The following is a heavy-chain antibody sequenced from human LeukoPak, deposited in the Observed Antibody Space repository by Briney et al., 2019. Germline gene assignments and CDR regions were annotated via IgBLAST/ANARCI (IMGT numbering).Heavy chain of an antibody. J-gene: IGHJ6*02. V-gene: IGHV1-2*02. Sequence: ASVKVSCKASGYTFTGYYMHWVRQAPGQGLEWMGWINPNSGGTNYAQKFQGRVTMTRDTSISTAYMELSRLRSDDTAVYYCARGLGYCSTTSCQGYYYYGMDVWGQGTTVTVSS. CDR3: ARGLGYCSTTSCQGYYYYGMDV. D-gene: IGHD2-2*01. CDR2: INPNSGGT. CDR1: GYTFTGYY.